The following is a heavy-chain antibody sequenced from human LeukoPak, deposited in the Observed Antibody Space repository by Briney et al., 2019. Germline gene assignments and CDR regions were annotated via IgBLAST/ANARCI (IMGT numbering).Heavy chain of an antibody. V-gene: IGHV3-7*01. Sequence: HPGGSLRLSCAASGFTFTNYWMSWVRQAPGKGLELVANIKQDRSEKYYVDSVKGRFTISRDNAKNSLYLQMNSLRAEDTAVYYCARADYDYVWGSYRQYYFDYWGQGTLVTVSS. CDR2: IKQDRSEK. CDR1: GFTFTNYW. J-gene: IGHJ4*02. D-gene: IGHD3-16*02. CDR3: ARADYDYVWGSYRQYYFDY.